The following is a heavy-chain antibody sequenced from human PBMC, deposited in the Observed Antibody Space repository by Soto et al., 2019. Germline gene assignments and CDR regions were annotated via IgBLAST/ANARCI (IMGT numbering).Heavy chain of an antibody. D-gene: IGHD3-10*01. CDR2: VYYSGST. V-gene: IGHV4-39*01. CDR3: ARQSEYYYASGRAAPLYGMDV. J-gene: IGHJ6*02. CDR1: GGSISSISSY. Sequence: SETLSLTCTVSGGSISSISSYWGWIRQPPGKGLEWIGNVYYSGSTYSNPSLKSRLTISADTSKNQFSLKLGSVTAADTAVYFCARQSEYYYASGRAAPLYGMDVWGQGTTVTVSS.